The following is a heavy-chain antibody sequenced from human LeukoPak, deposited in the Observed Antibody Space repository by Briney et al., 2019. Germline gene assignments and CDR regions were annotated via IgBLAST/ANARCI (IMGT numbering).Heavy chain of an antibody. CDR1: EGTFSSYA. CDR3: ARVGIAAAGTYLDY. J-gene: IGHJ4*02. Sequence: GASVKVSCKASEGTFSSYAISWVRQAPGQGLEWMGGIIPIFGTANYAQKFQGRVTITADESTSTAYMELSSLRSEDTAVYYCARVGIAAAGTYLDYWGQGTLVTVSS. V-gene: IGHV1-69*01. CDR2: IIPIFGTA. D-gene: IGHD6-13*01.